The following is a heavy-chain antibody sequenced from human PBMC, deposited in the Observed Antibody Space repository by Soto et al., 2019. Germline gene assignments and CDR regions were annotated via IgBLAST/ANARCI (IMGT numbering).Heavy chain of an antibody. D-gene: IGHD1-26*01. Sequence: ESGGGVVQPGRSLRLSCAASGFTSPNYGMHWVRQAPGKGLEWVAVIWYDGSNKYYADSVKGRFTISKDNSQNTLYLQMNNLRAEDTAMYYCTRDPYGGSRYYFDSWGQGTLVTVSS. CDR2: IWYDGSNK. CDR1: GFTSPNYG. CDR3: TRDPYGGSRYYFDS. V-gene: IGHV3-33*01. J-gene: IGHJ4*02.